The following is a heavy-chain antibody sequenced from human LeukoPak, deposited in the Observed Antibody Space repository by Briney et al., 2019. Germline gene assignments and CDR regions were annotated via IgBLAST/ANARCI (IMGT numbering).Heavy chain of an antibody. CDR1: AGSINNYY. CDR3: ARGRYCSADICSGGDAFDI. Sequence: PSETLSLTSTVAAGSINNYYWSWIRQPAGKGLEWIGRIYTRGSTNYNPSLKSRVTMSVDTSKNQFSLKLSSVTAADTAVYYCARGRYCSADICSGGDAFDIWGQGTMVSVSS. D-gene: IGHD2-15*01. CDR2: IYTRGST. V-gene: IGHV4-4*07. J-gene: IGHJ3*02.